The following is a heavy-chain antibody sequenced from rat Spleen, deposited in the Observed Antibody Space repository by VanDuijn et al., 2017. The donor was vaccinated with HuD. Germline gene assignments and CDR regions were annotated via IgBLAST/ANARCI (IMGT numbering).Heavy chain of an antibody. J-gene: IGHJ2*01. CDR1: GFTFSNYD. V-gene: IGHV5-25*01. CDR2: ISPSGDST. Sequence: EVQLVESGGGLVQPGGSLKLSCAASGFTFSNYDMAWVRQAPTKGLEWVASISPSGDSTYYRDSVKGRFTVSRDNGKSTLYLQMDSLRSEDTATYYCARRHYGYTDYFDYWGQGVMVTVSS. CDR3: ARRHYGYTDYFDY. D-gene: IGHD1-4*01.